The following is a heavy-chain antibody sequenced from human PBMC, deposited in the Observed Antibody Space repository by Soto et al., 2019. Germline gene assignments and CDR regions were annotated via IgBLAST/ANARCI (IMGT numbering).Heavy chain of an antibody. Sequence: GWSLRLSCASSVFTFISYAMSWVRQAPGKGLEWVSAISGCGGSTYYADSVKGRFTISRDNSKNTLYLQMNSLRAEDTAVYYCAKDRTTIVLSNWFDPWGQGTLVTVSS. CDR1: VFTFISYA. CDR2: ISGCGGST. V-gene: IGHV3-23*01. CDR3: AKDRTTIVLSNWFDP. D-gene: IGHD5-12*01. J-gene: IGHJ5*02.